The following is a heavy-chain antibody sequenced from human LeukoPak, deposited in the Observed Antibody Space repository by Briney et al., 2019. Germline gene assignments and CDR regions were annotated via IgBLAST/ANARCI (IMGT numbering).Heavy chain of an antibody. CDR1: GGSISSSNW. J-gene: IGHJ4*02. D-gene: IGHD6-19*01. Sequence: SETLSLTCAVSGGSISSSNWWSWVRQPPGKGLEWIGEIYHSGSTNYNPSPKSRVTISVDKSKNQFSLKLSSVTAADTAVYYCASLSSGFVGYYFDYWGQGTLVTVSS. CDR2: IYHSGST. CDR3: ASLSSGFVGYYFDY. V-gene: IGHV4-4*02.